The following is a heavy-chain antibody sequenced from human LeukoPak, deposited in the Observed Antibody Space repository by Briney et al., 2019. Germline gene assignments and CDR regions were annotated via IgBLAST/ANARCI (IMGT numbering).Heavy chain of an antibody. CDR1: GYTFTSYD. D-gene: IGHD3-22*01. CDR3: ARGAYYYDSSGPPAGY. CDR2: MNPNSGNT. J-gene: IGHJ4*02. Sequence: GASVKVSCKASGYTFTSYDINWVRQATGQGLEWMGWMNPNSGNTGYAQKFQGRVTMTRNTSISTTYMELSSLRSEDTAVYYCARGAYYYDSSGPPAGYWGQGILVTVSS. V-gene: IGHV1-8*01.